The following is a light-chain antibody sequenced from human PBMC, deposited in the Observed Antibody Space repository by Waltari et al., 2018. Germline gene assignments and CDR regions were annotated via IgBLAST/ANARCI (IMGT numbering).Light chain of an antibody. V-gene: IGKV4-1*01. J-gene: IGKJ4*01. CDR1: QSLLYTSTNKNY. CDR3: LQYYTFPRT. Sequence: DIVMTQSPDSLAVSLGERATINCKSSQSLLYTSTNKNYLSWYQQKPGQPPKLLIYWASTRESWVPDRFSGSESGTDFALTIGSLQAEDVAVYYCLQYYTFPRTFGGGTKVEI. CDR2: WAS.